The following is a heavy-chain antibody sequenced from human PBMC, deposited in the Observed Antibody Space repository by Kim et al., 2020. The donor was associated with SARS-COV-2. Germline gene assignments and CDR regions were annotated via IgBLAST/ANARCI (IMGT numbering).Heavy chain of an antibody. CDR3: ARHILSDCSSTSCYTWGFDP. D-gene: IGHD2-2*02. V-gene: IGHV4-39*01. J-gene: IGHJ5*02. Sequence: RVTISVDTSKNQFSLKLSSVTAADTAVYYCARHILSDCSSTSCYTWGFDPWGQGTLVTVSS.